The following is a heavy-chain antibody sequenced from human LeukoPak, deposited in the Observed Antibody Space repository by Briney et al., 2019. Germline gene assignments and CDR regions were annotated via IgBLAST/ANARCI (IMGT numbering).Heavy chain of an antibody. CDR2: INSDGSTT. J-gene: IGHJ4*02. D-gene: IGHD5-18*01. V-gene: IGHV3-74*01. CDR1: GFTFSSYW. CDR3: GRGYTSRLDY. Sequence: GGSLRLSCAASGFTFSSYWMHWVRQVPGKGLVWVSRINSDGSTTNYADSVKGGFTISRDNANNTLYPQMNSLRAEDTAVYYCGRGYTSRLDYWGQGTLVTVSS.